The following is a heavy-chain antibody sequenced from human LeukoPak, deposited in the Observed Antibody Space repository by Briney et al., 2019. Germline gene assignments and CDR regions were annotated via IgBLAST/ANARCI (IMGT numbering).Heavy chain of an antibody. CDR1: GGSISSYY. V-gene: IGHV4-59*01. D-gene: IGHD6-13*01. J-gene: IGHJ6*03. CDR3: ASSSHIAAAGTGPYYYYYYMDV. Sequence: SETLSLTCTVSGGSISSYYWSWIRQPPGKGLESIGYIYYSGSTNYNPSLKSRVTISVDTSKNQFSLKLSSVTAADTAVYYCASSSHIAAAGTGPYYYYYYMDVWGKGTTVTVSS. CDR2: IYYSGST.